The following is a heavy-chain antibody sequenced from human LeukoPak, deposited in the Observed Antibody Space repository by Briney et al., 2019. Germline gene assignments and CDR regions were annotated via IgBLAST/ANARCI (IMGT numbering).Heavy chain of an antibody. V-gene: IGHV3-30-3*01. D-gene: IGHD1-26*01. CDR3: ARDRDFSGSLYYFDY. CDR1: GFTFSSYA. CDR2: ISYDGSDK. Sequence: GGSLRLSCAASGFTFSSYAMHWVRQAPGKGLDWVAVISYDGSDKYYADSVKGRFTISRDNSKNTLYLQMDSLRAEDTAVYYCARDRDFSGSLYYFDYWGQGTLVTVSS. J-gene: IGHJ4*02.